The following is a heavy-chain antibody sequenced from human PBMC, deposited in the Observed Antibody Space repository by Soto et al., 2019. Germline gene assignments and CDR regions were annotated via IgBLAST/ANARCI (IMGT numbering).Heavy chain of an antibody. Sequence: SETLSLTCTVSGGSIGSSSYYWGWIRQPPGKGLEWIGSIYYSGSTYYNPSLKSRVTISVDTSKNQFSLKLSSVTAADTAVYYCASIAARDDAFDIWGQGTMVTVSS. CDR1: GGSIGSSSYY. CDR2: IYYSGST. D-gene: IGHD6-6*01. CDR3: ASIAARDDAFDI. V-gene: IGHV4-39*01. J-gene: IGHJ3*02.